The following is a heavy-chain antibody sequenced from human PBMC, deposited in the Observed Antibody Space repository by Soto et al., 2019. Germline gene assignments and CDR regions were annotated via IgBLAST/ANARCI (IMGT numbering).Heavy chain of an antibody. V-gene: IGHV3-48*04. CDR3: ARESRLLTAGTSKPTYYYYGMDV. J-gene: IGHJ6*02. Sequence: GGSLMLSCAASGFTFSSYSMNWVRQAPGKGLEWVSYISSSSSAIYYADSVKGRFTISRDNAKNSLYLQMNSLRAEDTAVYYCARESRLLTAGTSKPTYYYYGMDVWGQGTTVTVSS. D-gene: IGHD6-13*01. CDR2: ISSSSSAI. CDR1: GFTFSSYS.